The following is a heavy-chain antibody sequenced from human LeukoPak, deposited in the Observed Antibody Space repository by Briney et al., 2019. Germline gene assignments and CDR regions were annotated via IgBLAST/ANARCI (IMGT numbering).Heavy chain of an antibody. Sequence: GASVKVSCKASGYTFTSYYMHWVRQAPGQGLEWMGIINPSGGSTSYAQKFQGRVTMTRDMSTSTVYMELSSLRSEDTAVYYCARAAVGAISTYYYYYMDVWGKGTTVTVSS. D-gene: IGHD1-26*01. CDR1: GYTFTSYY. V-gene: IGHV1-46*01. J-gene: IGHJ6*03. CDR2: INPSGGST. CDR3: ARAAVGAISTYYYYYMDV.